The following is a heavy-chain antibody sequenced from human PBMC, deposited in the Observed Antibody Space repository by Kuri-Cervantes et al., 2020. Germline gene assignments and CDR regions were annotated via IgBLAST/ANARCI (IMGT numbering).Heavy chain of an antibody. V-gene: IGHV4-34*01. CDR1: GGSFSGYY. D-gene: IGHD3-22*01. CDR3: ARVRYYDSGGYGEFDY. CDR2: ISHSVNT. J-gene: IGHJ4*02. Sequence: SETLSLTWAVYGGSFSGYYWSWIRQPPGKGLEWIASISHSVNTYYIPSLKSRLTISLAMSNYQFSLRLRSVTAAVTAVYYCARVRYYDSGGYGEFDYWGQGTQVTVSS.